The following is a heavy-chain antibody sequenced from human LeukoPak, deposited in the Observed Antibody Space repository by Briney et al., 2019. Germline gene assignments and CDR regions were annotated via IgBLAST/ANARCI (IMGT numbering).Heavy chain of an antibody. CDR3: AITSARGTYRFLDC. V-gene: IGHV1-18*01. J-gene: IGHJ4*02. CDR2: ISPYNGNT. D-gene: IGHD3-16*02. CDR1: GYTFTNYA. Sequence: ASVKVSCKASGYTFTNYAITWVRQAPGQGLEWMGWISPYNGNTNFAQNLQGRVTMTTDTATSTAYMELRDLRSDDTAMYYCAITSARGTYRFLDCWGQGTLVTVSS.